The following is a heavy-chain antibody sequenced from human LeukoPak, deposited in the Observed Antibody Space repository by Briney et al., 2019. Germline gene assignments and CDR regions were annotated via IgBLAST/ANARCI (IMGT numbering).Heavy chain of an antibody. CDR1: GGSISSYY. D-gene: IGHD3-10*01. CDR3: ARAVGGSGSYYNGVFDY. V-gene: IGHV4-59*12. CDR2: IYYSGST. J-gene: IGHJ4*02. Sequence: SETLSLTCTVSGGSISSYYWSWIRQPPGKGLEWIGYIYYSGSTNYNPSLKSRVTISVDTSKNQFSLKLSSVTAADTAVYYCARAVGGSGSYYNGVFDYWGQGTLVTVSS.